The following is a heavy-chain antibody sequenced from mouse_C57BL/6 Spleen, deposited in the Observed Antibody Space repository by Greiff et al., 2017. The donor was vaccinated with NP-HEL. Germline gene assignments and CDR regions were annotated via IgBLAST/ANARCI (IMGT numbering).Heavy chain of an antibody. CDR2: IHPNSGST. V-gene: IGHV1-64*01. D-gene: IGHD2-3*01. J-gene: IGHJ3*01. CDR3: ARVYDGYYLAY. Sequence: QVQLQQSGAELVKPGASVKLSCKASGYTFTSYWMHWVKQRPGQGLEWIGMIHPNSGSTNYNEKFKSKATLTVDKSSSTAYMQLSSLTSEDSAVYYFARVYDGYYLAYLGQGTLVTVSA. CDR1: GYTFTSYW.